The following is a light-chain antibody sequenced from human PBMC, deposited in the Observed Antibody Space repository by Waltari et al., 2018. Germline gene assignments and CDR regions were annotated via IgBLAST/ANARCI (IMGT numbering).Light chain of an antibody. CDR2: YNS. J-gene: IGLJ2*01. V-gene: IGLV3-21*01. Sequence: SYVMTPPPSVSVAPGKTARVTCGGINIARKGLHWYQQKPGQAPVLVFYYNSDRPSGIPVRFSGSNSGSTATLTISRVEAGDEADYYCQVWESSSDQRRGVFGGGTKLTVL. CDR3: QVWESSSDQRRGV. CDR1: NIARKG.